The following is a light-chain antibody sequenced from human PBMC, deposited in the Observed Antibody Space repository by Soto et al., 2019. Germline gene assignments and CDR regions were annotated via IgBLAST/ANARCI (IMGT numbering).Light chain of an antibody. CDR1: SSNIGSNT. J-gene: IGLJ1*01. V-gene: IGLV1-44*01. CDR3: AVWDDGLNGYV. CDR2: SNN. Sequence: QSVLTQPPSASGTPGQRVTISCSGSSSNIGSNTVNWYQQLPGTAPKLLIYSNNQRPSGVPDRFSGSKSGTSASLAISGLQSEDEADYYCAVWDDGLNGYVFGPGTQVTVL.